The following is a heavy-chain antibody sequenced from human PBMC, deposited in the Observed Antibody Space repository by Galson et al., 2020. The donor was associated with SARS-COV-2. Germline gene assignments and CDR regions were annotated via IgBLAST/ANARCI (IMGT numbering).Heavy chain of an antibody. CDR2: VSTTGYT. V-gene: IGHV4-4*07. J-gene: IGHJ4*01. CDR1: GGSLTDYA. CDR3: ARVLVRGVLDF. D-gene: IGHD3-10*01. Sequence: ASETLSLTCTVSGGSLTDYAWSWVRQPAGKGLEWIGRVSTTGYTHYNPSLNSRVTMSVDTSQNQFSLRLTPVTAADTAVYFCARVLVRGVLDFWGHGTLVTVSS.